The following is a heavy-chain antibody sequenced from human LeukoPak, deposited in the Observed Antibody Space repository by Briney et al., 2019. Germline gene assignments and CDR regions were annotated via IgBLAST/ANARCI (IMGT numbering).Heavy chain of an antibody. CDR1: GFAFSRSA. J-gene: IGHJ6*02. CDR3: ASPSAMVRGGGMDV. V-gene: IGHV3-23*01. CDR2: ISDGGGTT. Sequence: PGGSLRLSCAASGFAFSRSAMSWVRQAPGKGLEWVSAISDGGGTTYYADSVKGRFTISRDNSKNSLYLQMNSLRAEDTAVYYCASPSAMVRGGGMDVWGQGTTVTVSS. D-gene: IGHD3-10*01.